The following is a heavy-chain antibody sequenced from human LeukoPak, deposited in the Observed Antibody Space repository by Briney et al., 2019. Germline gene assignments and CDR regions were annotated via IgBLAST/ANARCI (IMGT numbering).Heavy chain of an antibody. D-gene: IGHD5-18*01. CDR2: INHSGST. CDR3: ARIRRPWAMVTHYYFDY. CDR1: GGSFSGYY. J-gene: IGHJ4*02. Sequence: KSSETLSLTCAVYGGSFSGYYWSWIRQPPGKGLEWIGEINHSGSTNYNPSLKSRVTISADTSKNQFSLKLSSVTAADTAVYYCARIRRPWAMVTHYYFDYWGQGTLVTVSS. V-gene: IGHV4-34*01.